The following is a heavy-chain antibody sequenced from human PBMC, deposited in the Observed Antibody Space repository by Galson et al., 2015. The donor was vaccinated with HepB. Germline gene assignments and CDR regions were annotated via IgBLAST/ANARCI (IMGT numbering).Heavy chain of an antibody. CDR3: ARSLVDTAMVTVDDGMDV. D-gene: IGHD5-18*01. CDR1: GFTFSDYY. CDR2: ISSSGSTI. Sequence: SLRLSCAASGFTFSDYYMSWIRQAPGKGLEWVSYISSSGSTIYYADSVKGRFTISRDNAKNSLYLQMNSLRAEDTAVYYCARSLVDTAMVTVDDGMDVWGQGTTVTVSS. V-gene: IGHV3-11*01. J-gene: IGHJ6*02.